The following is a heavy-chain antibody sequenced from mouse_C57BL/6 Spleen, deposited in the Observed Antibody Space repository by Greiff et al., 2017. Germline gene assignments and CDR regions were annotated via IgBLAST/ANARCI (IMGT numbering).Heavy chain of an antibody. D-gene: IGHD1-1*01. CDR1: GYTFTDYY. Sequence: QVQLKQSGPELVKPGASVKISCKASGYTFTDYYINWVKQRPGQGLEWIGWIYPGSGNTKYNEKFKGKATLTVDTSSSTAYMQLSSLTSEDSAVYFCARSPTQYGSSYDYAMDYWGKGTSVTVSS. CDR2: IYPGSGNT. CDR3: ARSPTQYGSSYDYAMDY. J-gene: IGHJ4*01. V-gene: IGHV1-84*01.